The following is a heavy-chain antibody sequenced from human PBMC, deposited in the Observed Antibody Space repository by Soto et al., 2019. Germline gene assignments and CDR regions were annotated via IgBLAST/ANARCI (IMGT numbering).Heavy chain of an antibody. D-gene: IGHD3-16*01. Sequence: SGGSLRLSXVGSGFTFSNHWMNWVRQAPGQGLEWVANIKADGSEKYYVDSVKGRFTISRDNAKNSLYLQMNSLRAEDTAVYYCARAKGVDYWGQGTQVTVSS. V-gene: IGHV3-7*03. J-gene: IGHJ4*02. CDR3: ARAKGVDY. CDR2: IKADGSEK. CDR1: GFTFSNHW.